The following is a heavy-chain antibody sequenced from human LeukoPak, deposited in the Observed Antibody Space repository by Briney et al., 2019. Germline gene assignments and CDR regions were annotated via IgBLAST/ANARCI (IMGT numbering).Heavy chain of an antibody. CDR2: MSAYNGNT. CDR3: ARVTTMVRGVRPFDY. CDR1: GYTFTSYG. V-gene: IGHV1-18*01. Sequence: ASVKVSCKASGYTFTSYGISWVRQAPGQGLEWMGWMSAYNGNTNYAQKLQGRVTMTTDTSTSTAYMELRSLRSDDTAVYYCARVTTMVRGVRPFDYWGQGTLVTVSS. J-gene: IGHJ4*02. D-gene: IGHD3-10*01.